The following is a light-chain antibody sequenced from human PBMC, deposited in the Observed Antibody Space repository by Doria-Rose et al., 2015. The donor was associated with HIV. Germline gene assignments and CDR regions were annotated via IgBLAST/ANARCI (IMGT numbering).Light chain of an antibody. CDR2: GAS. V-gene: IGKV3-15*01. CDR3: HQYNNWPT. Sequence: DIVMTQSPETLTVSPGESATLSCRASQSVSTDLAWYQHKPGQAPRLLIWGASTRATGIPARFSGSGSGTEFTLTISSPQSEDFAIYFCHQYNNWPTFGQGTRLDIK. J-gene: IGKJ5*01. CDR1: QSVSTD.